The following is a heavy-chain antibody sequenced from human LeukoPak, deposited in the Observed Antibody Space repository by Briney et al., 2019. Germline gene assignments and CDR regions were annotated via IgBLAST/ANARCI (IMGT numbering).Heavy chain of an antibody. D-gene: IGHD1-26*01. CDR2: LNLNSGGT. J-gene: IGHJ4*02. Sequence: GASVKVSCKASGYTFTDYYMHWVRQAPGQGLEWMGWLNLNSGGTNYAQKFQGRVTMTRDTSISTADMELTRLTSDDTAVYYCAKDQGESYNDYWGQGTLVTVSS. CDR1: GYTFTDYY. V-gene: IGHV1-2*02. CDR3: AKDQGESYNDY.